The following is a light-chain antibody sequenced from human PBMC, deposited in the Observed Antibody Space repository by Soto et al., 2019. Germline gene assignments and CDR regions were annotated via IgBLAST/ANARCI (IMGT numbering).Light chain of an antibody. CDR2: EAS. J-gene: IGKJ2*01. CDR3: QQYNDSFPYT. V-gene: IGKV1-5*03. Sequence: DIQMTQSPSTLSASVGDRVTITCRARQSIRSWLAWYQQKPGTAPKLLIYEASTLESGVPSRFTGIRSGTEFTLSVSSLQPDDFATYYCQQYNDSFPYTFGQGTKLEIK. CDR1: QSIRSW.